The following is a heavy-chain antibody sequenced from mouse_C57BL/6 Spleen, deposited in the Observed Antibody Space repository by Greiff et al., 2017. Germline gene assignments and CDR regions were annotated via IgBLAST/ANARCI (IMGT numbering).Heavy chain of an antibody. J-gene: IGHJ1*03. V-gene: IGHV1-69*01. Sequence: QVQLQQPGAELVMPGASVKLSCKASGYTFTSYWMHWVKQRPGQGLEWIGEIDPSDSYTNSNQKFKGKSTLTVDKSSSTAYMQLSSLTSEDSAVYDCARSGDYDVKYFDVWGTGTTVTVSS. CDR2: IDPSDSYT. D-gene: IGHD2-4*01. CDR1: GYTFTSYW. CDR3: ARSGDYDVKYFDV.